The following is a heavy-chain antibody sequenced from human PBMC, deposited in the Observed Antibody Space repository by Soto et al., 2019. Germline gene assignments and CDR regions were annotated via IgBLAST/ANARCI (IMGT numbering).Heavy chain of an antibody. CDR1: GYIFSNYG. D-gene: IGHD6-13*01. Sequence: QVHLVQSGAEVKKPGASVKVSCKASGYIFSNYGISWVRQAPGQGLEWMGWISTYNANTYYAQKFQGRVTMTTDTSTSTAYMELRSLRSHDTVVFNCARERDGSSWSSDESLQYWGQGTLVTVSS. J-gene: IGHJ1*01. CDR3: ARERDGSSWSSDESLQY. CDR2: ISTYNANT. V-gene: IGHV1-18*01.